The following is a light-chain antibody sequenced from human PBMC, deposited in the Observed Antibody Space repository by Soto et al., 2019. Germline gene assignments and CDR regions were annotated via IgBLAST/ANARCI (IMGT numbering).Light chain of an antibody. J-gene: IGKJ4*01. Sequence: DIQMTQSPSTLSASVGDRVTITCRASQTISGALAWYQQKPGKAPKLLIYGASILERGVPSRFTGSESARECTRTIISLHPDDLATYYCQLYLTYSAGLTFGGGTKVESK. CDR2: GAS. V-gene: IGKV1-5*01. CDR1: QTISGA. CDR3: QLYLTYSAGLT.